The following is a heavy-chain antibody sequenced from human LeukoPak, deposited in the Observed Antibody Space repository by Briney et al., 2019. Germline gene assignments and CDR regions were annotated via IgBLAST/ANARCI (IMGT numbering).Heavy chain of an antibody. V-gene: IGHV3-48*03. J-gene: IGHJ3*02. CDR2: ISSSGSTI. D-gene: IGHD3-16*01. Sequence: QPGGSLRLSCAASGFTFSSYEMNWARQAPGEGLEWVSYISSSGSTIYYADSVKGRYTLSRDNAKNSLYLQMNRLRAEDTAVYYCARVRRGPPSTYAFDIWGQGTMVTVSS. CDR1: GFTFSSYE. CDR3: ARVRRGPPSTYAFDI.